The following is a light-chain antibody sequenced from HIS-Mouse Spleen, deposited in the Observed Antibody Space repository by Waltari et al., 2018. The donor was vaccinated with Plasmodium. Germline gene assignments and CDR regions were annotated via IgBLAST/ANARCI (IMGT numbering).Light chain of an antibody. J-gene: IGLJ3*02. CDR1: SSDVGSYNL. CDR3: CSYAGSSTNWV. V-gene: IGLV2-23*01. Sequence: QSALTQPASVSGSPGQSITISCTGTSSDVGSYNLVSWYQQHQGKAPKLMFYEGSKRPSGVSNRFSGAKSGNTASLTISGLQAEDEADYYCCSYAGSSTNWVFGGGTKLTVL. CDR2: EGS.